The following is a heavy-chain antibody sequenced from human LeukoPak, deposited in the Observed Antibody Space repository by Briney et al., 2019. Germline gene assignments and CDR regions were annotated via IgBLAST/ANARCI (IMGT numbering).Heavy chain of an antibody. Sequence: SETLSLTCTVPGVSISSSSYYWGWIRQPPGKGLEWIGSIYYSGNTYYNPSLKSRVTISVDTSKNQFSLRLSSVTAADTAVYYCARRVGYGGLYYFDYWGQGTLVTVSS. CDR2: IYYSGNT. CDR1: GVSISSSSYY. D-gene: IGHD4-23*01. J-gene: IGHJ4*02. V-gene: IGHV4-39*01. CDR3: ARRVGYGGLYYFDY.